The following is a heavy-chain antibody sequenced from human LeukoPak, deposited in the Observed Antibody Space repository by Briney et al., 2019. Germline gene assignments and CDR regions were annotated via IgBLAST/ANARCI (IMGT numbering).Heavy chain of an antibody. CDR2: FDPEDGET. V-gene: IGHV1-24*01. Sequence: ASVKVSCKVSRYTLTELSMHWVRQAPGKGLEWMGGFDPEDGETIYAQKFQGRVTMTEDTSTDTAYMELSSLRSEDTAVYYCATAFPGESTPFDYWGQGTLVTVSS. CDR1: RYTLTELS. CDR3: ATAFPGESTPFDY. J-gene: IGHJ4*02. D-gene: IGHD3-16*01.